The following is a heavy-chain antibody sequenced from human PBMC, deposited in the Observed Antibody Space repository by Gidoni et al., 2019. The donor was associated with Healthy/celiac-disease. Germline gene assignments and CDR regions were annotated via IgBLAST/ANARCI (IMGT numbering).Heavy chain of an antibody. J-gene: IGHJ4*02. D-gene: IGHD3-22*01. CDR3: ARDDPYYYDSSGPPGFDY. V-gene: IGHV3-30-3*01. CDR2: ISDDGSNK. Sequence: QVQLVESGGGVVQPGRSLRLSCGTSGLTFRSYAMHWVRQAPGKGLEWVAVISDDGSNKYYADSVKGRFTIYRDNSKNTLYLQMNSLRAEDTAVYYCARDDPYYYDSSGPPGFDYWGQGTLVTVSS. CDR1: GLTFRSYA.